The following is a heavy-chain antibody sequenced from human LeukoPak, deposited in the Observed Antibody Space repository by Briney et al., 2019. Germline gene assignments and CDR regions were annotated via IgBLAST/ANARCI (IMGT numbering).Heavy chain of an antibody. CDR3: ARGTYCGGDCYSRPFDY. D-gene: IGHD2-21*02. Sequence: SETLSLTCAVYGGSFSGYYWSWIRQPPGKGLEWIGEINHSGSTNYNPSLKSRVTISADTSKNQFSLKLSSVTAADTAVYYCARGTYCGGDCYSRPFDYWGQGTLVTVSS. CDR2: INHSGST. CDR1: GGSFSGYY. J-gene: IGHJ4*02. V-gene: IGHV4-34*01.